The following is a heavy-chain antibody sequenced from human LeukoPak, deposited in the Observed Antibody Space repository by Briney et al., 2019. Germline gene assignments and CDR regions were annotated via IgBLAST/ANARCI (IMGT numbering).Heavy chain of an antibody. V-gene: IGHV3-20*04. CDR1: GFTFDDYG. CDR3: ARGHTAVTRHFDF. D-gene: IGHD4-17*01. J-gene: IGHJ4*02. Sequence: GGSLRLSCAASGFTFDDYGMSWVRQAPGKRLEWVSGINWNGGSTGYADSVKGRFTISRDNAKNSLYLQMNSLRAEDTAVYYCARGHTAVTRHFDFWGQGTLVTVSS. CDR2: INWNGGST.